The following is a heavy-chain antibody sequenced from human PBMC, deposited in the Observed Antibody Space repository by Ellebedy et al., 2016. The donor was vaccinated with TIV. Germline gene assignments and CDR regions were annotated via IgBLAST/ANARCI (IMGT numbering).Heavy chain of an antibody. CDR3: TTDNTPAGHDQ. Sequence: GGSLRLXXATSGFTFMNAWMSWVRQAPGKGLEWVGRIRSKTDGGATDYAAPLKGRVTIPRDDSRDTLHLQMNSLRTEDTAMYYCTTDNTPAGHDQWGQGTLVTVSS. J-gene: IGHJ4*02. CDR2: IRSKTDGGAT. CDR1: GFTFMNAW. V-gene: IGHV3-15*01. D-gene: IGHD2-15*01.